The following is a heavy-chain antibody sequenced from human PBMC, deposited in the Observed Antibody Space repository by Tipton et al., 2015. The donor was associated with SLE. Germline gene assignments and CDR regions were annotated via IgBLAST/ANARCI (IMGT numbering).Heavy chain of an antibody. CDR2: IKQDGSEE. D-gene: IGHD3/OR15-3a*01. V-gene: IGHV3-7*03. J-gene: IGHJ5*02. CDR3: AKDPLDFEFPNWFHR. Sequence: SLRLSCEASGFSFSSYWMSWVRQAPGKGLEWVANIKQDGSEEEYVESVKGRFTISRENAKNSLYLQMNSLTVEDTAVYYCAKDPLDFEFPNWFHRWGQGTLVTVSS. CDR1: GFSFSSYW.